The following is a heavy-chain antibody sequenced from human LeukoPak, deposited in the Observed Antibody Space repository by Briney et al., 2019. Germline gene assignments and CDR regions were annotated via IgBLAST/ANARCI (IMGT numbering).Heavy chain of an antibody. D-gene: IGHD2-2*01. V-gene: IGHV1-18*01. Sequence: GASVNVSCKASGYTFTNNGITWVRQAPGQGLEWMGWISGYNGNTNYLQKVQGRVTMTRDTSTSTVYMELSSLRSEDTAVYYCASSVYQSRVVPVQNAFDIWGQGSMVTVSS. CDR3: ASSVYQSRVVPVQNAFDI. CDR2: ISGYNGNT. J-gene: IGHJ3*02. CDR1: GYTFTNNG.